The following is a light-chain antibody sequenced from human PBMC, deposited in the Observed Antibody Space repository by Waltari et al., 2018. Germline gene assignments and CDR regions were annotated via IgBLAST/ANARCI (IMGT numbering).Light chain of an antibody. Sequence: QTVLTQPPSASGTPGPRVTISCSGISSNIGSSYVTWYQQLPGTAPKLLIYRNNQRPSGVPDRFSGSKSGTSASLAISGLRSEDEADYYCAAWDDSLSGWVFGGGTKLTVL. CDR2: RNN. CDR3: AAWDDSLSGWV. J-gene: IGLJ3*02. V-gene: IGLV1-47*01. CDR1: SSNIGSSY.